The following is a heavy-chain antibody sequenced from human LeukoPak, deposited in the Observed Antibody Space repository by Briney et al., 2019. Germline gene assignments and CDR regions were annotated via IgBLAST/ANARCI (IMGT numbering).Heavy chain of an antibody. Sequence: IGYIYYSGSTNYIPSLKSRVTISVDTSKNQFSLKLSSVTAADTAVYYCARAVAGTVPFDYWGQGTLVTVSS. CDR3: ARAVAGTVPFDY. J-gene: IGHJ4*02. V-gene: IGHV4-59*01. D-gene: IGHD6-19*01. CDR2: IYYSGST.